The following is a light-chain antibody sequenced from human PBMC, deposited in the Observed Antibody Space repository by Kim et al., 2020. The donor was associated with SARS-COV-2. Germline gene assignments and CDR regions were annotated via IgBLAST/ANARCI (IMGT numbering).Light chain of an antibody. CDR1: QTVCSTC. J-gene: IGKJ2*01. V-gene: IGKV3-20*01. Sequence: SQGERATLSCRASQTVCSTCLAWYQQKPGQAPRLLIYSASTRATGIPDRFSGGGSGTDFTLTISRLEPEDFAVYYCQQYGTSPPYTFGQGTKLEI. CDR2: SAS. CDR3: QQYGTSPPYT.